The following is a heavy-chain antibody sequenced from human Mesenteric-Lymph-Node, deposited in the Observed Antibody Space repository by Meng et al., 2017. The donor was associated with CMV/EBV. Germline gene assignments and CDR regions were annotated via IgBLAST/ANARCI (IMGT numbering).Heavy chain of an antibody. Sequence: ASVKVSCKASGYTFTSYDINWVRQATGQGLEWMGWMNPNSGNTGYAQKFQGRVTMTRNTSISTAYMEVSSLRSEDTAVYYCARMTSGSSAWYGSMDVWGQGTTVTVSS. V-gene: IGHV1-8*01. CDR3: ARMTSGSSAWYGSMDV. J-gene: IGHJ6*02. CDR1: GYTFTSYD. CDR2: MNPNSGNT. D-gene: IGHD6-19*01.